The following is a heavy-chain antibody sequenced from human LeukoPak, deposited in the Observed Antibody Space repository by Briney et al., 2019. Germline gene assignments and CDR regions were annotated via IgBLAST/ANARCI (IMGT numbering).Heavy chain of an antibody. Sequence: SETLSLTCTVSGGSISSYYWSWIRQPPGKGLEWIGYIYYGGSTNYNPSLKSRVTISVDTSKNQFSLKLSSVTAADTAVYYCARGRIAARPGYSWYFDLWGRGTLVTVSS. CDR1: GGSISSYY. D-gene: IGHD6-6*01. J-gene: IGHJ2*01. CDR3: ARGRIAARPGYSWYFDL. V-gene: IGHV4-59*12. CDR2: IYYGGST.